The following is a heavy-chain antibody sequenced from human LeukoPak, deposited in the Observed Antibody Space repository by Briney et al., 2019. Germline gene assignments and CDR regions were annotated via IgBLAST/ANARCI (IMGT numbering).Heavy chain of an antibody. V-gene: IGHV4-59*01. CDR1: GDSLNSYY. CDR2: IYYTGST. J-gene: IGHJ4*02. Sequence: SETLSLTCTVSGDSLNSYYWSWIRQPPGKGLERIGYIYYTGSTNYNPSLKSRVTISLDTSKKQFSPRLSSVSAADTAVYNCARRSFLDYWGQGTLVTVSS. D-gene: IGHD3-16*02. CDR3: ARRSFLDY.